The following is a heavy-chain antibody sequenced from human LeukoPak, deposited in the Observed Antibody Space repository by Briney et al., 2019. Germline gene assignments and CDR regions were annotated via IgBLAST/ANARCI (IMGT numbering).Heavy chain of an antibody. CDR3: ARRGRAAPVTFIDY. J-gene: IGHJ4*02. D-gene: IGHD6-13*01. V-gene: IGHV4-59*08. Sequence: SQTLSLTCTVSGGSISSYYWSWIRQSPGKGLEWIGYIYYSGSTNYNPSLKSRVTISVDTSKNQFSLKLSSVTAADTAVYYCARRGRAAPVTFIDYWGQGTLVTVSS. CDR2: IYYSGST. CDR1: GGSISSYY.